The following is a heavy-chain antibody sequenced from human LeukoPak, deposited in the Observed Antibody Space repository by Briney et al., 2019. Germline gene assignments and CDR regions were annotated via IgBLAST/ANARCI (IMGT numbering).Heavy chain of an antibody. V-gene: IGHV1-69*13. CDR1: GGTFSSYA. Sequence: SVKVSCKASGGTFSSYAISWVRQAPGQGLEWMGGIIPIFGTANYAQKFQGRVTITADESTSTAYMELSSLRSEDTAVDYCARGVPSRWYGGEYYFDYWGQGTLVIVSS. J-gene: IGHJ4*02. CDR2: IIPIFGTA. CDR3: ARGVPSRWYGGEYYFDY. D-gene: IGHD6-13*01.